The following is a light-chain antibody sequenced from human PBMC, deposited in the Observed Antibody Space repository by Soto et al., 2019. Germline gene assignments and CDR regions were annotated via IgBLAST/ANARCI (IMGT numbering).Light chain of an antibody. J-gene: IGLJ2*01. CDR3: CSYAGSSSFRVL. V-gene: IGLV2-11*01. CDR1: NSDVGTYNY. CDR2: DVT. Sequence: QSALTQPRSVSGSPGQSVTISCTGTNSDVGTYNYVSWYQQHPGKAPKLIIYDVTKRPSGVPDRFSGSKSGNTASLIISGLQAADEAEYYCCCCSYAGSSSFRVLFGGETQLTVL.